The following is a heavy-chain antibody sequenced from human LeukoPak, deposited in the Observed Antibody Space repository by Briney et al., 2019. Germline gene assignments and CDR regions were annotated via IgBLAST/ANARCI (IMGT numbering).Heavy chain of an antibody. CDR3: ARHGSPSGSGIDY. CDR1: GGSISSYY. J-gene: IGHJ4*02. V-gene: IGHV4-59*08. CDR2: IYYSGST. D-gene: IGHD3-10*01. Sequence: PSETLSLTCTVSGGSISSYYWSWIRQPPGKGLEWIGYIYYSGSTNYNPSPKSRVTISADTSKNQFSLKLSSVTAADTAVYYCARHGSPSGSGIDYWGQGTLVTVSS.